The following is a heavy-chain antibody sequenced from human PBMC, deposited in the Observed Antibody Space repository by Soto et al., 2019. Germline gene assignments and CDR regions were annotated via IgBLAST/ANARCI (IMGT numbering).Heavy chain of an antibody. J-gene: IGHJ6*02. Sequence: EASVKVSCKASGGTFSSYVISWVRQAPGQGLEWMGGIIPIFGTANYAQKFQGRVTITADESTSTAYMELSSLRSEDTAVYYCATILEAFGMDVWGQGTTVTVSS. CDR1: GGTFSSYV. CDR2: IIPIFGTA. CDR3: ATILEAFGMDV. V-gene: IGHV1-69*13. D-gene: IGHD3-3*01.